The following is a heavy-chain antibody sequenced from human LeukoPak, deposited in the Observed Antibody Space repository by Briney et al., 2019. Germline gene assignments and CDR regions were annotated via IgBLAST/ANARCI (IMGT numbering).Heavy chain of an antibody. CDR3: ARRSLTYYYGSGPLDY. J-gene: IGHJ4*02. Sequence: SETLSLTCTVSGASITTYYWGWIRQPPGKGLEWIGSIYYSGSTYYNPSLKSRVTISVDTSKNQFSLKLSSVTAADTAVYYCARRSLTYYYGSGPLDYWGQGTLVTVSS. CDR1: GASITTYY. D-gene: IGHD3-10*01. CDR2: IYYSGST. V-gene: IGHV4-39*01.